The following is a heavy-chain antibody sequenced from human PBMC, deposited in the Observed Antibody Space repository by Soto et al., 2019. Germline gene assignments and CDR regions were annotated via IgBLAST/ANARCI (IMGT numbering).Heavy chain of an antibody. Sequence: EVQLVESGGGLVQPGGSLRLSCAASGFTVSTYYMNWVRQAPGEGLEWVSVVYSGGTTYYADSVRGRFTIHRDNSKSTLFLHMNSLRAEDTAGYYGARGRSASSCFDSWGQGTLVTVSS. D-gene: IGHD3-10*01. CDR2: VYSGGTT. V-gene: IGHV3-66*01. CDR1: GFTVSTYY. CDR3: ARGRSASSCFDS. J-gene: IGHJ4*02.